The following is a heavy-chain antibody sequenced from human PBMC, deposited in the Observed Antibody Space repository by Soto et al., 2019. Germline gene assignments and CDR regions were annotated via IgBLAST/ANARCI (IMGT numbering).Heavy chain of an antibody. CDR1: GDSVTSGNYY. D-gene: IGHD3-3*01. V-gene: IGHV4-61*02. CDR3: AREAGDFWSGRYYFDY. Sequence: NPSETLSLTCTVSGDSVTSGNYYWSWIRQPAGKGLEWIGRIYTSGSTNYNPSLKSRVTMSVDTSKNQFSLKLSSVTAADTAVYYCAREAGDFWSGRYYFDYWGQGTLVTVSS. CDR2: IYTSGST. J-gene: IGHJ4*02.